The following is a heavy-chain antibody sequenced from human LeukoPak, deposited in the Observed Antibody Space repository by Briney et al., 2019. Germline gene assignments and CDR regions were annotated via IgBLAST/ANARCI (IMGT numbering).Heavy chain of an antibody. D-gene: IGHD3-22*01. CDR1: GYSFTAYW. Sequence: HGESLKISCNGSGYSFTAYWIAWVRQMPGKGLEWMGIIYPGDSDTRYSPSFQGQVTISADKSISTAYLQWSSLKASDTAMYYCARLFRNYYDSSGRGRLDYWGQGTLVTVSS. J-gene: IGHJ4*02. CDR2: IYPGDSDT. CDR3: ARLFRNYYDSSGRGRLDY. V-gene: IGHV5-51*01.